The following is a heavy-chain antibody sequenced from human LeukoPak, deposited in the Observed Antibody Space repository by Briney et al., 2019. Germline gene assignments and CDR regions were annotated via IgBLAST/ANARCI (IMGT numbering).Heavy chain of an antibody. CDR3: AREGTGDGYNYRVDY. V-gene: IGHV1-69*04. CDR1: GYSFTSYW. CDR2: IIPILGIA. D-gene: IGHD5-24*01. Sequence: KISCKGSGYSFTSYWISWVRQAPGQGLEWMGRIIPILGIANYAQEFQGRVTITADKSTSTAYMELSSLRSEDTAVYYCAREGTGDGYNYRVDYWGQGTLVTVSS. J-gene: IGHJ4*02.